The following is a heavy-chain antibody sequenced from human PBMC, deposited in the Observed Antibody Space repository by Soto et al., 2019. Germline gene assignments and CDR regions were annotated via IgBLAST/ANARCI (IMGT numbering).Heavy chain of an antibody. CDR1: GASISSHY. J-gene: IGHJ6*03. CDR3: AGGGSIVVATRRLMDV. CDR2: INYNGNP. V-gene: IGHV4-59*08. Sequence: QVQLQESGPGLVKPSETLSLTCTVSGASISSHYWSWIRQAPGKGLEWIANINYNGNPNYNPSLKSRVTISVDTSKNQFSLTVISVTAADTAVYYCAGGGSIVVATRRLMDVWGRGTTVTVSS. D-gene: IGHD3-22*01.